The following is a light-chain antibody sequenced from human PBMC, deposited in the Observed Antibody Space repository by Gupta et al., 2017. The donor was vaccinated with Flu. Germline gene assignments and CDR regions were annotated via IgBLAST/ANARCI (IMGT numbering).Light chain of an antibody. J-gene: IGLJ3*02. CDR1: NSNIENKH. CDR3: STWDNRLNGPV. Sequence: QPVSTQLPPPSGTPGQRVTISCIASNSNIENKHVYWYQQFPGTAPKLLNWSKNQRPAGVPDRCSVSKSGTSASLAISGLRSEDEADYYCSTWDNRLNGPVFGGGTTLTVL. CDR2: SKN. V-gene: IGLV1-47*01.